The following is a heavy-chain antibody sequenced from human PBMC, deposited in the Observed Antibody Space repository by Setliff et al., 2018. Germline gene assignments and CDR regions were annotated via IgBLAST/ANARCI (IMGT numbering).Heavy chain of an antibody. CDR2: INAGNGNT. Sequence: GASVKVSCKASGYTFTSYAMHWVRQAPGQRLEWMGWINAGNGNTKYSQKFQGRVTITRDKSTSTAYMELSSLRSEDTAVYYCARVYYGSGSYLGAFDIWGQGTMVTVSS. CDR3: ARVYYGSGSYLGAFDI. D-gene: IGHD3-10*01. V-gene: IGHV1-3*01. J-gene: IGHJ3*02. CDR1: GYTFTSYA.